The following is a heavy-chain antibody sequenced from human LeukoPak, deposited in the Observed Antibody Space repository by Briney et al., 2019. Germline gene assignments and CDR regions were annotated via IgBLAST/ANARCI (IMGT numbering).Heavy chain of an antibody. D-gene: IGHD4-17*01. CDR3: ARGLLTVSWFDP. J-gene: IGHJ5*02. CDR1: GGSISSSSYY. V-gene: IGHV4-39*07. CDR2: IYYSGST. Sequence: SETLSLTCTVSGGSISSSSYYWGWIRQPPGKGLEWIGSIYYSGSTYYNPSLKSRVTISVDTSKNQFSLKLSSVTAADTAVYYCARGLLTVSWFDPWGQGTLVTVSS.